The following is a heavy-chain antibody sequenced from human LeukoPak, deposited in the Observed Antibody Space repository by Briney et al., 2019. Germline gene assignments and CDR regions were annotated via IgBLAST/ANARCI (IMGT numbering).Heavy chain of an antibody. Sequence: GASVKVSCKASGGTFSSYAISWVRQAPGQGLEWMGGIIPIFGTANYAQKFQGRVTITADKSTSTAYMELSSLRSEDTAVYYCARQYSSSTQFGDWFDPWGQGTLVTVSS. D-gene: IGHD6-6*01. V-gene: IGHV1-69*06. CDR1: GGTFSSYA. CDR2: IIPIFGTA. J-gene: IGHJ5*02. CDR3: ARQYSSSTQFGDWFDP.